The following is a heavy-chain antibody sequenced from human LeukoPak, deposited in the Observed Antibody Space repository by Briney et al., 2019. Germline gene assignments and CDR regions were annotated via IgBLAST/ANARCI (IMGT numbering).Heavy chain of an antibody. V-gene: IGHV1-2*02. D-gene: IGHD2-15*01. J-gene: IGHJ4*02. CDR2: INPNSGGT. CDR3: ARERTLTSCYDY. Sequence: ASVKVSRKASGYTFTGYYMHWVRQAPGQGLEWMGWINPNSGGTNYAQKFQGRVTMTKDTSISTAYMELSRLRSDDTAVYYCARERTLTSCYDYWGQGTLVTVSS. CDR1: GYTFTGYY.